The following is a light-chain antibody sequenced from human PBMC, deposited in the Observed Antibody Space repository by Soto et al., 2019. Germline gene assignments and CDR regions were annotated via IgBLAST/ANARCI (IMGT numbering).Light chain of an antibody. Sequence: EVVLTQSPNTLSLSPGERATLSCWASQSLRSSYLAWYQRKPGQAPRLLMFGASRRATGIPDRFNGSGSGTDFILTISRLEPEDVAVYYSQQHGTSPYTFGQGTVLEIK. CDR2: GAS. J-gene: IGKJ2*01. CDR3: QQHGTSPYT. CDR1: QSLRSSY. V-gene: IGKV3-20*01.